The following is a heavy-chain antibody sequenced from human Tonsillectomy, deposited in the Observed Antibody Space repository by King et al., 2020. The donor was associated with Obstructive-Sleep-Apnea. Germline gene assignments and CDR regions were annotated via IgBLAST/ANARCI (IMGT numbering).Heavy chain of an antibody. CDR3: AREPSATGPEGYYYGMDV. V-gene: IGHV4-34*01. J-gene: IGHJ6*02. CDR1: GVSFSGSY. D-gene: IGHD1-1*01. CDR2: INHSGST. Sequence: QVQLQQWGAGLLKPSETLSLTCAVSGVSFSGSYWTWIRQPPGKGLEWIGEINHSGSTNYNPSLKSRVTMTLDTSKNQFSLKLTSVTAADTAVYYCAREPSATGPEGYYYGMDVWGQGTTVTVSS.